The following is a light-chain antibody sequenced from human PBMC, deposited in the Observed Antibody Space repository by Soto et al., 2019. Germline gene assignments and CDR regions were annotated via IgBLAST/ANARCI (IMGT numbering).Light chain of an antibody. CDR1: QSVRSN. CDR2: GAT. J-gene: IGKJ2*02. V-gene: IGKV3-15*01. Sequence: EILMTQSPATLSVTPGERATLSCRASQSVRSNLAWYQQKPGQAPRLLMFGATTRATGMPARFSGSGSGTEFTLTISSLQSEDFAVYYCQQYNDRPRCTFGQGTKLEIK. CDR3: QQYNDRPRCT.